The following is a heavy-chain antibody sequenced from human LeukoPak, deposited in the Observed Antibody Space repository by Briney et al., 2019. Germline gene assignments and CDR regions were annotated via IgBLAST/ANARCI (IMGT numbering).Heavy chain of an antibody. J-gene: IGHJ4*02. CDR1: GYIFTSYG. V-gene: IGHV1-18*01. Sequence: GSVKVSCKASGYIFTSYGISWVRQGPGQGLEWVGWIRSYNGNTKFAPNLQDRVTMTTDTSTATAYMELRSLRLNDTAVYFCARARPGAYCGTTSCFSDCWGQGTLVTVSS. D-gene: IGHD2-2*01. CDR2: IRSYNGNT. CDR3: ARARPGAYCGTTSCFSDC.